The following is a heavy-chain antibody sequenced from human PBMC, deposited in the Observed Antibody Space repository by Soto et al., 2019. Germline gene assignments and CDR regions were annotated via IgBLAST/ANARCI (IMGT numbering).Heavy chain of an antibody. V-gene: IGHV4-34*01. CDR3: ASHSSGYYYPPYYFDY. CDR2: INHSGST. Sequence: PSETLSLTCAVYGGSFSGYYWSWIRQPPGKGLEWIGEINHSGSTNYNPSLKSRVTISVDTSKNQFSLKLSSVTAADTAVYYCASHSSGYYYPPYYFDYWGQGTLVTVSS. D-gene: IGHD3-22*01. J-gene: IGHJ4*02. CDR1: GGSFSGYY.